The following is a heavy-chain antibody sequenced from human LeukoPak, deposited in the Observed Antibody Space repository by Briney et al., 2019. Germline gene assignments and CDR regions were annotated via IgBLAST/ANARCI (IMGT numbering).Heavy chain of an antibody. Sequence: SETLSLTCTVSGGSISSGSYYWSWIRQPAGKGLEWIGRIYTSGSTNYNPSLKSRITISVDTSKNQFSLKLSSVTAADTAVYYCAGLDKYYDFWSGYSDAFDIWGQGTMVTVSS. D-gene: IGHD3-3*01. J-gene: IGHJ3*02. CDR1: GGSISSGSYY. CDR3: AGLDKYYDFWSGYSDAFDI. V-gene: IGHV4-61*02. CDR2: IYTSGST.